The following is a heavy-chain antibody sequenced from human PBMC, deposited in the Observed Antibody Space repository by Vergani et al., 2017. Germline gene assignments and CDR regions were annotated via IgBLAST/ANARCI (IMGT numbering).Heavy chain of an antibody. CDR2: LRSSGSTI. Sequence: EVQLVESGGGLVQPGGSLRLSCAASGFPFSRYEMNWVRQAPGTGLEWASYLRSSGSTIYYADSVQGRFTISRGNAKNSLYLQMNSLRAEDTAVYYCATCRGGKYSSGWYYFDYWGQGTLVTVSS. CDR1: GFPFSRYE. J-gene: IGHJ4*02. CDR3: ATCRGGKYSSGWYYFDY. V-gene: IGHV3-48*03. D-gene: IGHD6-19*01.